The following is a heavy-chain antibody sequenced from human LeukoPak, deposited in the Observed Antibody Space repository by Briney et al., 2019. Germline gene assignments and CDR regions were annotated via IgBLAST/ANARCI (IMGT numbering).Heavy chain of an antibody. V-gene: IGHV3-53*01. CDR2: IYRDGSA. CDR1: GFTVSSIY. Sequence: GGSLRLSCVPSGFTVSSIYMSWVRQSPGRGLQWVSIYRDGSAYYADSVKGRFTISRDNSKNTLYLQMNSLRPEDTAVYYCAKARGPEYLYGEYYFDSWGQGTLVTVSS. J-gene: IGHJ4*02. CDR3: AKARGPEYLYGEYYFDS. D-gene: IGHD2/OR15-2a*01.